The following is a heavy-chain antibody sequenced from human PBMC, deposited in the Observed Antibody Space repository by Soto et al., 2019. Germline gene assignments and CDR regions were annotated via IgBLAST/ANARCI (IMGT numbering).Heavy chain of an antibody. CDR2: IIPVLGTI. Sequence: QVQLGQSGAELKKPGSSVNVSCKASGGTFSSYGFNWVRQSPGQGLEWMGGIIPVLGTINYALKFQGRVTITADKSTSTVYMDVSSLRAEDTALYYCARGTLFRGGASYYDHWGLGTLVTVSS. CDR1: GGTFSSYG. D-gene: IGHD2-21*02. V-gene: IGHV1-69*06. J-gene: IGHJ4*02. CDR3: ARGTLFRGGASYYDH.